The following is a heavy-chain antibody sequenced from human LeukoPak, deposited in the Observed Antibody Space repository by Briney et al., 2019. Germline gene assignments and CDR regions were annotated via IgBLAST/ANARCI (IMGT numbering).Heavy chain of an antibody. J-gene: IGHJ4*02. CDR1: GFTFSSYW. Sequence: GSLRLSCAASGFTFSSYWMSWVRQAPGKGLEWVANIKQDGSEKYYVDSVKGRFTISRDNAKNSLYLQMNSLRAEDTAVYYCARVAFDTGSYFWGVFDYWGQGTLVTVSS. CDR2: IKQDGSEK. D-gene: IGHD3-10*01. CDR3: ARVAFDTGSYFWGVFDY. V-gene: IGHV3-7*01.